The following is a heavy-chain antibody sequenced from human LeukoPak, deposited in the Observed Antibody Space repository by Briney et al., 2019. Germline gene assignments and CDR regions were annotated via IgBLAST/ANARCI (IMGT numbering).Heavy chain of an antibody. Sequence: SVKVSCKASGGTFSSYAISWVRQAPGQGLEWMGRIIPILGIANYAQKFQGRVTITADKSTSTAYMELSSLRSEDTAVYYCARSVFYDRVFDIWGQGTMVTVSS. V-gene: IGHV1-69*04. CDR2: IIPILGIA. CDR1: GGTFSSYA. J-gene: IGHJ3*02. CDR3: ARSVFYDRVFDI. D-gene: IGHD3-22*01.